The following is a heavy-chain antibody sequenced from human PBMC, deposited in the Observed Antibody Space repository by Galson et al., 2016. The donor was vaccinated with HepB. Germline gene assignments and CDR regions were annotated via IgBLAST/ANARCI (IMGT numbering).Heavy chain of an antibody. J-gene: IGHJ4*02. CDR2: INSDGSST. CDR3: VRRYGSGGRRRFPFDS. D-gene: IGHD2-15*01. CDR1: EFTFRSYW. Sequence: SLRLSCAASEFTFRSYWMHWVRQAPGKGLVWVSGINSDGSSTNYADSVKGRFTISRDNAKNTLYLQMKSLRVEDTAVYYCVRRYGSGGRRRFPFDSWGQGTLVTVSS. V-gene: IGHV3-74*01.